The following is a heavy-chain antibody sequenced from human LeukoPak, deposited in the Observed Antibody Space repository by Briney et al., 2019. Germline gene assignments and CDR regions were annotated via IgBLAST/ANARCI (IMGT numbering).Heavy chain of an antibody. D-gene: IGHD3-22*01. CDR2: IYYSGST. CDR1: GGSISSSSYY. CDR3: ARDYYDSSGYVYGMDV. Sequence: SETLSLTCTVSGGSISSSSYYWGWIRQPPGKGLEWIGSIYYSGSTYYNPSLKSRVTISVDTSKNQFSLKLSSVTAADTAVYYCARDYYDSSGYVYGMDVRGQGTTVTVSS. J-gene: IGHJ6*02. V-gene: IGHV4-39*02.